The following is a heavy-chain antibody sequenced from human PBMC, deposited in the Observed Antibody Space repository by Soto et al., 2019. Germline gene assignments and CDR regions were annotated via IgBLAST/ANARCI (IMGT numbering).Heavy chain of an antibody. CDR1: GYTLTSYG. J-gene: IGHJ6*03. CDR3: ARTEQQLGYYYMDV. Sequence: QVQLVQFGAEVKKPGASVKISCKASGYTLTSYGISWVRQAPGQGLEWMGWIRAYNGNTNYAQKLPGRVTMTADTSTSTAYMELRSLRSDDTAVYYCARTEQQLGYYYMDVWGKGTTVTVSS. V-gene: IGHV1-18*01. D-gene: IGHD6-13*01. CDR2: IRAYNGNT.